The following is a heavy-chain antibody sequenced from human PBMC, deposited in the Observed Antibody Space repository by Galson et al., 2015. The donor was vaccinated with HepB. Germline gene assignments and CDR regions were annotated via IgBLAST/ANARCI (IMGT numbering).Heavy chain of an antibody. CDR3: ARDMITMEVVVRAFDI. V-gene: IGHV3-21*01. Sequence: SLRLSCAASGFTFSHYSMNWVRQAPGKGLEWVSSISSRSSFIYYADSVKGRFTISRDNAKNSLYPQMNSLRAEDTAVYFCARDMITMEVVVRAFDIWGQGTMVTVSS. D-gene: IGHD3-22*01. J-gene: IGHJ3*02. CDR1: GFTFSHYS. CDR2: ISSRSSFI.